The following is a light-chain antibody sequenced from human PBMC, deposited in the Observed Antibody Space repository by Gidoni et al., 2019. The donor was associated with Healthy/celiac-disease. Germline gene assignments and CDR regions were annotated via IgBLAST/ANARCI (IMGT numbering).Light chain of an antibody. Sequence: QSVLTQPPSASGTPGQRVTISCSGSSSNIGSNTVNWYQQLPGTAPKLLLYSNNQRPSGVPARFSGSKSGTSASLAISGLQSEDEADYYCAAWDDSLNGPDVVFGGGTKLTVL. CDR2: SNN. CDR1: SSNIGSNT. J-gene: IGLJ2*01. V-gene: IGLV1-44*01. CDR3: AAWDDSLNGPDVV.